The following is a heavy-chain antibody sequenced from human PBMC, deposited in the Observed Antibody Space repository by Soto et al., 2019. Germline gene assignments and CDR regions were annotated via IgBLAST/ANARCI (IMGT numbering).Heavy chain of an antibody. V-gene: IGHV1-8*02. D-gene: IGHD3-9*01. CDR1: GSAFTNYG. CDR3: ARTMYYDILTGLVYYGMDV. CDR2: MNPNSGNT. J-gene: IGHJ6*02. Sequence: GASVTVTCKAYGSAFTNYGNSWVRQAPGQGLEWMGWMNPNSGNTGYAQKFQGRVIMTRNTSISTAYMELSSLRSEDTAVYYCARTMYYDILTGLVYYGMDVWGQGTTVPVSS.